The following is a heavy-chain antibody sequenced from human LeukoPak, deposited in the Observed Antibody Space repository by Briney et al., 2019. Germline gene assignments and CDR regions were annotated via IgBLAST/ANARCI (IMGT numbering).Heavy chain of an antibody. J-gene: IGHJ4*02. V-gene: IGHV4-30-2*01. Sequence: SETLSLTCAVSGGSNSSDNYCWSWIRQPPGKGLEWIGYIYHSGSTYYNPSLKGRVTISVDRSKNQFSLKLSSVTAADTAVYYCARSHYDSSGSPISGLGVDYWGQGTLVTVSS. CDR3: ARSHYDSSGSPISGLGVDY. CDR2: IYHSGST. D-gene: IGHD3-22*01. CDR1: GGSNSSDNYC.